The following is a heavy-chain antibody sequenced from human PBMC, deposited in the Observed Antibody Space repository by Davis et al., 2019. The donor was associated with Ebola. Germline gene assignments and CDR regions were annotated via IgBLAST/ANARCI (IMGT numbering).Heavy chain of an antibody. J-gene: IGHJ4*02. CDR2: INAGNGNT. Sequence: ASVKVSCKASGYTFTSYAMHWVRQAPGQRLEWMGWINAGNGNTKYSQKFQGRVTITRDTSASTAYMELSSLRSEDTAVYYCASADPDYYYDSSGYHLDYWGQGTLVTVSS. D-gene: IGHD3-22*01. CDR1: GYTFTSYA. CDR3: ASADPDYYYDSSGYHLDY. V-gene: IGHV1-3*01.